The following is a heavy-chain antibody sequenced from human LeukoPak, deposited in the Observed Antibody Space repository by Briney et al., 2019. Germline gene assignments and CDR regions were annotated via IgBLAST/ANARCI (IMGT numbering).Heavy chain of an antibody. D-gene: IGHD3-9*01. J-gene: IGHJ4*02. V-gene: IGHV3-23*01. Sequence: GGSLRLSCAASGFTFSSYGMSWVRQAPGKGLEWVSTISDSGGNTYYADSGKGRFTISRDNSKNTLYLQVDSLRVEDTAVYYCAKGGARYFDWLAIDYWGQGTLVTVSS. CDR1: GFTFSSYG. CDR3: AKGGARYFDWLAIDY. CDR2: ISDSGGNT.